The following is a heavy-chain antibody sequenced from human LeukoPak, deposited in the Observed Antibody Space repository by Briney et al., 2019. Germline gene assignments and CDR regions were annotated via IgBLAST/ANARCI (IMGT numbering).Heavy chain of an antibody. Sequence: ASVKVSCKASGYTFTSYYMHWVRIINPSGGSTSYAQKFQGRVTMTRDTSTSTVYMELSRLRSDDTAVYYCARGRLHDYYYYGMDVWGQGTTVTVSS. J-gene: IGHJ6*02. CDR2: INPSGGST. V-gene: IGHV1-46*01. CDR1: GYTFTSYY. D-gene: IGHD5-24*01. CDR3: ARGRLHDYYYYGMDV.